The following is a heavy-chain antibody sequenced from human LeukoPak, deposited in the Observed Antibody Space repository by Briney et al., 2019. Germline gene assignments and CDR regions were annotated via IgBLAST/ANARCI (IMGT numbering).Heavy chain of an antibody. CDR3: ARFPEATYGDYYYGMDV. CDR2: INPNSGGT. Sequence: ASVKVSCKASGYTFTGYYMHWVRQAPGQGLEWMGRINPNSGGTNYAQKFQGRVTMTRDTSISTAYMEPSRLRSDDTAVYYCARFPEATYGDYYYGMDVWGQGTTVTVSS. V-gene: IGHV1-2*02. CDR1: GYTFTGYY. D-gene: IGHD4-17*01. J-gene: IGHJ6*02.